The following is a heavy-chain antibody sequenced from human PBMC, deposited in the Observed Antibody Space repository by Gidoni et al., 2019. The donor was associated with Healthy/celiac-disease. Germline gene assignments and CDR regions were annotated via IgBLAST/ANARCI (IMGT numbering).Heavy chain of an antibody. J-gene: IGHJ6*02. Sequence: QVQLVQSGAEVKKPGASVKLSCKASGYTFTSYYMHWVRQAPGQGLEWMGIINPTGSSTTYAQKFQGRVTLTRDTSTSTVDMERSSLRSEDTAVYYCARGWGPSGGTFYYFYYGMDVWGQGTTVTVSS. CDR2: INPTGSST. CDR1: GYTFTSYY. CDR3: ARGWGPSGGTFYYFYYGMDV. V-gene: IGHV1-46*01. D-gene: IGHD6-25*01.